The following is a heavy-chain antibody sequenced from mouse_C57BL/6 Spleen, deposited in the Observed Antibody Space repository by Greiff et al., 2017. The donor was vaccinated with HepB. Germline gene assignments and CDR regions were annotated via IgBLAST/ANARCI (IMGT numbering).Heavy chain of an antibody. Sequence: EVKLVESGGDLVKPGGSLKLSCAASGFTFSSYGMSWVRQTPDKRLEWVATISSGGSYTYYPDSVKGRFTISRDNAKNTLYLQMSSLKSEDTAMYYCARHGFSPAWFAYWGQGTLVTVAA. CDR2: ISSGGSYT. V-gene: IGHV5-6*01. J-gene: IGHJ3*01. CDR3: ARHGFSPAWFAY. CDR1: GFTFSSYG.